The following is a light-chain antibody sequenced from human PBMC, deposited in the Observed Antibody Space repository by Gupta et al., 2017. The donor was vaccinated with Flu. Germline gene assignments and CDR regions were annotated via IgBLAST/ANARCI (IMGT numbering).Light chain of an antibody. V-gene: IGLV1-44*01. CDR1: SSNIGGST. J-gene: IGLJ3*02. CDR2: TNN. CDR3: ATWDDSLNGPV. Sequence: QSVLTQPPSISGTPGQRVTISCSGSSSNIGGSTVPGYQHLPGTAPKLLIHTNNPRPSGVPDRISGSKSGTSASLAISGLQSDVEAGYYCATWDDSLNGPVFGGGTKLTVL.